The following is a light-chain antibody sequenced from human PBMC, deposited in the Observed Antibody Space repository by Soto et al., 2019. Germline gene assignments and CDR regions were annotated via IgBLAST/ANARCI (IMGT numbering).Light chain of an antibody. CDR2: RNN. Sequence: QSVLTQPPSASGTPGQRVTISCSGSSSNIGSNFIYWYQQLPGTAPKLLIYRNNERPSGVPDRFSGSKSGTSASLAISGLRSDDEADYHCAAWDDSLSGVVFGGGTQLTAL. CDR3: AAWDDSLSGVV. V-gene: IGLV1-47*01. CDR1: SSNIGSNF. J-gene: IGLJ2*01.